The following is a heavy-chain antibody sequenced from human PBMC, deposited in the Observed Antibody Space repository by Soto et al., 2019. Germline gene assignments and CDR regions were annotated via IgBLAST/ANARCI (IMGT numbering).Heavy chain of an antibody. D-gene: IGHD5-12*01. J-gene: IGHJ4*02. CDR1: GFTFSSYG. Sequence: GGSLRLSCAASGFTFSSYGMHWVRQAPGKGLEWVAVISYDGSNKYYADSVKGRFTISRDNSKNTLYLQMNSLRAEDTAVYYCAKNEYSGYPLDYWGQGTLVTVSS. V-gene: IGHV3-30*18. CDR3: AKNEYSGYPLDY. CDR2: ISYDGSNK.